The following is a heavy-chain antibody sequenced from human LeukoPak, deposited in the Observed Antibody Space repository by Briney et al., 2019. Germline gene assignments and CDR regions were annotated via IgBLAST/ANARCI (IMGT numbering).Heavy chain of an antibody. V-gene: IGHV4-61*02. J-gene: IGHJ6*03. Sequence: SETLSLTCTVSGGSISSGSYYWSWIRQPAGKGLEWIGRIYTSGSTNYNPSLKSRVTISVDTSKNQFSLKLSSVTAADTAVYYCAVGLSGSYYPYYYYMDVWGKGTTVTISS. CDR2: IYTSGST. CDR1: GGSISSGSYY. D-gene: IGHD1-26*01. CDR3: AVGLSGSYYPYYYYMDV.